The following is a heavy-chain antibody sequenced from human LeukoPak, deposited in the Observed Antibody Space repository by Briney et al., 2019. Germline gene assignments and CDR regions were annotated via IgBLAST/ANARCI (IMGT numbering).Heavy chain of an antibody. Sequence: GESLKISCKGFGYSFTNYWIGWVRQMPGKGLEWMGIVYPGDSDTRYSPSFQGQVTISADKSFSTAFLQWSSLKASDTAVYYCARPGVGAKSFVDYWGQGTLVTVSS. D-gene: IGHD1-26*01. J-gene: IGHJ4*02. CDR1: GYSFTNYW. CDR3: ARPGVGAKSFVDY. CDR2: VYPGDSDT. V-gene: IGHV5-51*01.